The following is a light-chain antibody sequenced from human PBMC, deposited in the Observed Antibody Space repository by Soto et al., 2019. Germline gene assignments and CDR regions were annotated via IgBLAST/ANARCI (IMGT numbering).Light chain of an antibody. Sequence: EIVVTQSPGTLSLSPGERGTLSCTASQSVKSSHVAWYQQKRGQAPRLVIYGATSRATGIPDRFSGSGSETDCTLTISTVELEDLAVYYWQMSTYSPEWTFGQGTKVEIK. J-gene: IGKJ1*01. V-gene: IGKV3-20*01. CDR1: QSVKSSH. CDR2: GAT. CDR3: QMSTYSPEWT.